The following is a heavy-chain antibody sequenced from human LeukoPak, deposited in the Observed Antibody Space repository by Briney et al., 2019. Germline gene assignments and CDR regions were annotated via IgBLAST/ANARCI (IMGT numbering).Heavy chain of an antibody. CDR1: GYTFTSYY. Sequence: ASVKVSCKASGYTFTSYYMHSVRQAPGQGLEWMGITNPSGGSTSYAQKFQGRVTMTRDMSTSTVYMELSSLRSEDTAVYYCARQGYGGNSYAFDIWGQGTMVTVSS. CDR3: ARQGYGGNSYAFDI. D-gene: IGHD4-23*01. V-gene: IGHV1-46*01. CDR2: TNPSGGST. J-gene: IGHJ3*02.